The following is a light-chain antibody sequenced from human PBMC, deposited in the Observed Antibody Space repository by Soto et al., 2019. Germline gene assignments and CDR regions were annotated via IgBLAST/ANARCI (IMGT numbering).Light chain of an antibody. CDR3: MQGRHWLGT. Sequence: DVVLPQSPLSLPVTLGQPASISCRSSQSLVYNDGNTYLSWFQQRPGQSPRRLIYKVSNWDSGVPERLSGSGSGTDFTLKISRAEAEDVGGYYCMQGRHWLGTFGQGTKVEIK. CDR1: QSLVYNDGNTY. CDR2: KVS. V-gene: IGKV2D-30*01. J-gene: IGKJ1*01.